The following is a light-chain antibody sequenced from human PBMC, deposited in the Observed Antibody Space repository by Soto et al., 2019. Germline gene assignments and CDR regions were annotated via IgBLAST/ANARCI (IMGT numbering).Light chain of an antibody. CDR3: QQYNSYSWT. J-gene: IGKJ1*01. Sequence: DIQMTQSPSSLSASVGDRVTITCRASQDIRSDLGWYQQKPGKAPKRLIYAASRLQSGVPSRFSGSRSGTEFTLTISSLQPDDFATYYCQQYNSYSWTFGQGTKVDI. V-gene: IGKV1-17*01. CDR1: QDIRSD. CDR2: AAS.